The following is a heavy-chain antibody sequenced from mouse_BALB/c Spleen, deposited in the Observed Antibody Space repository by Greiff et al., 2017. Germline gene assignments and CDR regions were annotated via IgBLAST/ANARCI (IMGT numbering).Heavy chain of an antibody. CDR3: ARWDYYGYDAMDY. J-gene: IGHJ4*01. D-gene: IGHD1-2*01. CDR1: GYTFTSYY. CDR2: IYPGNVNT. V-gene: IGHV1S56*01. Sequence: VQLQQSGPELVKPGASVRISCKASGYTFTSYYIHWVKQRPGQGLEWIGWIYPGNVNTKYNEKFKGKATLTADKSSSTAYMQLSSLTSEDSAVYFCARWDYYGYDAMDYWGQGTSVTVSS.